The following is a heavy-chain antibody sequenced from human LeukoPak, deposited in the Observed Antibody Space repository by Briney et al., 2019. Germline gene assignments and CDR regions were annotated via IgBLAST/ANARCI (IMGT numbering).Heavy chain of an antibody. CDR3: AQGHTILAL. CDR1: GFTFSSYA. J-gene: IGHJ4*02. Sequence: GGSLRLSCAASGFTFSSYAMHWIRQAPGKGLEWVSYISSSASDTNYADSVKGRFTISRDNAKNSLYLQMNSLRAEDTAVYYCAQGHTILALGGQGTLVTVSS. V-gene: IGHV3-11*03. CDR2: ISSSASDT. D-gene: IGHD3-3*01.